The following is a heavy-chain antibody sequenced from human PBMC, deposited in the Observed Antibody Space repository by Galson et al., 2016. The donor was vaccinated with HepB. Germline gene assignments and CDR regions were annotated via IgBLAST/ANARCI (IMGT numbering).Heavy chain of an antibody. CDR2: ISRSGDST. V-gene: IGHV3-23*01. CDR3: VQGSTAPAV. Sequence: SLRLSCAASGFTFNNYGMTWVRQAPGKGLEVVSSISRSGDSTDYADSVKSRFIISRDNTKNTLSLQMNSLRAEDTAVYYCVQGSTAPAVWGKGTTVTVSS. CDR1: GFTFNNYG. D-gene: IGHD2-2*01. J-gene: IGHJ6*04.